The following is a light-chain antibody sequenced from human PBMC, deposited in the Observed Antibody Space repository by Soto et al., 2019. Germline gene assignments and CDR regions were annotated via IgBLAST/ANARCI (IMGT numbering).Light chain of an antibody. V-gene: IGLV4-69*01. CDR1: SGHSNYA. CDR3: QTWGTGIAI. CDR2: LNRDGSH. J-gene: IGLJ2*01. Sequence: QSVLTQSPSASASLGASVKLTCTLSSGHSNYAIAWHQQQPEKGPRYLMKLNRDGSHSKGDGIPNRFSGSSSGAERYLTISSRQSEDEADYYCQTWGTGIAIFGGGTKLTVL.